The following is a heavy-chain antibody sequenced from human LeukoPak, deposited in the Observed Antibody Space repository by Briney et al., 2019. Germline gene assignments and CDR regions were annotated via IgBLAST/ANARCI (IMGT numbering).Heavy chain of an antibody. CDR3: ARVGGGSYYRHFDY. J-gene: IGHJ4*02. Sequence: SETLSLTCTVSGGSISSYYWSWIRQPPGKGLEWIGYIYYSGSTNYNPSLKSRVTISVDTSKNHFSLTLSSVTAAGTAVYYCARVGGGSYYRHFDYWGQGILVTVSS. CDR1: GGSISSYY. D-gene: IGHD1-26*01. V-gene: IGHV4-59*01. CDR2: IYYSGST.